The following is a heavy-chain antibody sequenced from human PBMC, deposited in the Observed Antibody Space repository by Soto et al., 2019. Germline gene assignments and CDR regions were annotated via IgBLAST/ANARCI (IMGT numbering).Heavy chain of an antibody. Sequence: ASVKVSCKASGGTFSSYAISWVRQAPGQGLEWMGGIIPIFGTANYAQKFQGRVTITADESTSTAYMELSSLRSEDTAVYYCARVRPYSSSWGGSGYFDYWGQGTLVTVSS. CDR2: IIPIFGTA. D-gene: IGHD6-13*01. J-gene: IGHJ4*02. CDR1: GGTFSSYA. CDR3: ARVRPYSSSWGGSGYFDY. V-gene: IGHV1-69*13.